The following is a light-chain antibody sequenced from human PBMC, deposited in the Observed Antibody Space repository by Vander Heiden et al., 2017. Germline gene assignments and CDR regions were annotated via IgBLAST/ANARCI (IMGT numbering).Light chain of an antibody. CDR3: QLWDSSSDHVV. J-gene: IGLJ3*02. CDR1: NIGSKT. Sequence: SYVLTQPPSVSVAPGQTARITCGGNNIGSKTVHWYQQRPGQAPVLVVYDDSDRPSGIPERFSVSNSGNTATLTISRVEAGDEADYYCQLWDSSSDHVVFGGGTKLTVL. CDR2: DDS. V-gene: IGLV3-21*02.